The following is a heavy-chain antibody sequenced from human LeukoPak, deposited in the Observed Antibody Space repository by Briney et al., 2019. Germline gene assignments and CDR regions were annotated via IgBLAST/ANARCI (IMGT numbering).Heavy chain of an antibody. V-gene: IGHV1-69*13. CDR2: IIPIFGTA. CDR3: ARRECIAAALCSYDY. D-gene: IGHD6-13*01. CDR1: GGTFSSYA. Sequence: GASVKVSCKASGGTFSSYAISWVRQAPGQGLEWMGGIIPIFGTANYAQKFQGRVTITADESTSTAYMELSSLKASDTAMYYCARRECIAAALCSYDYWGQGALVTVSS. J-gene: IGHJ4*02.